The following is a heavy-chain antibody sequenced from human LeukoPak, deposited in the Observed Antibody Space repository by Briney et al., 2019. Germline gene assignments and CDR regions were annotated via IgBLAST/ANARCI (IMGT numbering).Heavy chain of an antibody. CDR2: INHSGST. CDR3: ARGAYYDILTGYSAAFDI. Sequence: PSETLSLTCAVYGGSFSGYYWSWIRQPPGKGLEWIGEINHSGSTNYSPSLKSRVTISVDPSKSQFSLKLSSMTAADTAVYYCARGAYYDILTGYSAAFDIWGQGTMVTVSS. J-gene: IGHJ3*02. CDR1: GGSFSGYY. D-gene: IGHD3-9*01. V-gene: IGHV4-34*01.